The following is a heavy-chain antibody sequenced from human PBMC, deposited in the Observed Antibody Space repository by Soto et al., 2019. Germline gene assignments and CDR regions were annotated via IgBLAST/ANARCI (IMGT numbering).Heavy chain of an antibody. CDR2: ISYDGSNK. V-gene: IGHV3-30*03. CDR1: GFPFSSYG. J-gene: IGHJ6*03. Sequence: HPGGSLRLSCAASGFPFSSYGMHWVRQAPGKGLEWVAVISYDGSNKYYADSVKGRFTISRDNSKNTLYLQMNSLRAEDTAVYYCAPSNEGPMDVWGKGTTVTVSS. CDR3: APSNEGPMDV.